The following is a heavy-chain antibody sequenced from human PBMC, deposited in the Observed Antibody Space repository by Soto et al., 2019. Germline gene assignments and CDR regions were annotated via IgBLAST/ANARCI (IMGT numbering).Heavy chain of an antibody. V-gene: IGHV5-10-1*01. Sequence: PGESLKISCKGSGYSFTSYWISWVRQMPGKGLEWMGRIDPSDSYTNYSPSFQGHVTISADKSISTAYLQWSSLKASDTAMYYCAAPADPAVISYYSVMDFWGKGTTVTVSS. CDR3: AAPADPAVISYYSVMDF. D-gene: IGHD2-2*01. CDR1: GYSFTSYW. J-gene: IGHJ6*04. CDR2: IDPSDSYT.